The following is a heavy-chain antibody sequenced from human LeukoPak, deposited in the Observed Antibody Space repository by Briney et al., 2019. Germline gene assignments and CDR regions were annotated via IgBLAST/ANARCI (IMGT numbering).Heavy chain of an antibody. CDR2: IDWDDDK. V-gene: IGHV2-70*11. CDR1: GFSLSTSGMC. CDR3: ARILYRGYSYGGLDY. J-gene: IGHJ4*02. Sequence: ESGPALVKPTQTLTLTCTFSGFSLSTSGMCVSWIRQPPGKALEWLARIDWDDDKYYSTSLKTRLTISKDTSKNQVVLTMTNMDPVDTATYYCARILYRGYSYGGLDYWGQGTLVTVSS. D-gene: IGHD5-18*01.